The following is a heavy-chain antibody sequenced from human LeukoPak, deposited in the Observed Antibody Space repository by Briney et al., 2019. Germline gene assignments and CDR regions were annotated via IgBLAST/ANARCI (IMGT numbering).Heavy chain of an antibody. CDR3: ARAGFWSGYNYYYYYYMDV. V-gene: IGHV3-7*01. D-gene: IGHD3-3*01. Sequence: GGSLRLSCAASGFTFSSYWMSWVRQAPGKGLELVANIKQDGSEKYYVDSVKGRFTISRDNAKNSLYLQMNSLRAEDTAVYYCARAGFWSGYNYYYYYYMDVWGKGTTVTVSS. CDR2: IKQDGSEK. J-gene: IGHJ6*03. CDR1: GFTFSSYW.